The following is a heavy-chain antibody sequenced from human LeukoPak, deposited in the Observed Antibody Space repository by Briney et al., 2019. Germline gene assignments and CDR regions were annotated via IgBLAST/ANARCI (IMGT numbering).Heavy chain of an antibody. CDR2: IYSDGST. J-gene: IGHJ4*02. V-gene: IGHV3-53*01. CDR1: GFIVSGDF. Sequence: GGSLRLSCAASGFIVSGDFMSWVRQAPGKGLEWVSVIYSDGSTYYADSVKGRFTISRDSSKNTLDLQMAGLRAEDTAVYYCARERGRGRGSLWFDYWGQGTLVTVSS. CDR3: ARERGRGRGSLWFDY. D-gene: IGHD1-26*01.